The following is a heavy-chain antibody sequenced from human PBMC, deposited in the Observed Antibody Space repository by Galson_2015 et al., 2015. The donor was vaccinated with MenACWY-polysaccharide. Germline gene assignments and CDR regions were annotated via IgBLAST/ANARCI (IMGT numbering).Heavy chain of an antibody. D-gene: IGHD3-22*01. V-gene: IGHV3-NL1*01. J-gene: IGHJ3*02. CDR3: ARDRRDYYDSSGHHTGAFDI. Sequence: SLRLSCAASGFTFSSYGMHWVRQAPGKGLEWVSVIYSGGSTYYADSVKGRFTISRDSSKNTLYLQMNSLRAEDTAVYYCARDRRDYYDSSGHHTGAFDIWGQGTMVTVSS. CDR2: IYSGGST. CDR1: GFTFSSYG.